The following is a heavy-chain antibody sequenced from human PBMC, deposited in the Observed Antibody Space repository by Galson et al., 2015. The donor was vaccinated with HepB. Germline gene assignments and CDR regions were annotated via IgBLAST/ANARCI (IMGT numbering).Heavy chain of an antibody. CDR2: IYPGDSDT. CDR3: ARLIRAGIAAAGVSGLSP. V-gene: IGHV5-51*01. CDR1: GYSFTSYW. Sequence: QSGAEVKKPVESLRISCKGSGYSFTSYWISWVRQMPGKGLEWMCIIYPGDSDTRYSPTFQGQVTISADKSISTAYLQWSSLKASDTAMYYCARLIRAGIAAAGVSGLSPWGQGTLVTVSS. J-gene: IGHJ5*02. D-gene: IGHD6-13*01.